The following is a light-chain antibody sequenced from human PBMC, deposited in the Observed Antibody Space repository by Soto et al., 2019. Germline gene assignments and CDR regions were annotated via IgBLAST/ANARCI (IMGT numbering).Light chain of an antibody. CDR1: QSISTF. J-gene: IGKJ4*01. CDR2: ATS. CDR3: QQGYSPLLS. Sequence: DIQMTQSPYSLSASVGDRVTITCRASQSISTFLNWYQLKPGKAPKLLIYATSTLQSGVPSRFSGSGSGTDFTLTISSLQPEDSAVYYCQQGYSPLLSFGGGTKVDIK. V-gene: IGKV1-39*01.